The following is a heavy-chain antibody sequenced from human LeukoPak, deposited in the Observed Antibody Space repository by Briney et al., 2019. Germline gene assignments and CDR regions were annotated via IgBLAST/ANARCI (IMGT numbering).Heavy chain of an antibody. J-gene: IGHJ4*02. Sequence: GASVKVSFKASGYTFTSYYVQWVRQAPGEGLELMGIINPSGGGTSYAQKFQGRVTMTRDTSTSTVYMELSSLRSEDTAVYYCARDLPAGLLYSFDYWGQGTLVTVSS. CDR2: INPSGGGT. D-gene: IGHD2-2*02. CDR3: ARDLPAGLLYSFDY. V-gene: IGHV1-46*01. CDR1: GYTFTSYY.